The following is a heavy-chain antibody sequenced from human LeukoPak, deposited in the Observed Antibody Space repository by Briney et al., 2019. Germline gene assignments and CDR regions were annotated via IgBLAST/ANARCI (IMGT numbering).Heavy chain of an antibody. D-gene: IGHD6-19*01. V-gene: IGHV3-30*18. CDR1: GFTFSSYG. CDR3: AKDRTGSGWGNFDY. CDR2: ISYDGSKK. J-gene: IGHJ4*02. Sequence: GGSLRLSCAASGFTFSSYGMHWVRQAPGKGLEWVAVISYDGSKKYYADSVKGRFTISRDNSKNTLYLQMNSLRAEDTAVYYCAKDRTGSGWGNFDYWGQGTLVTVSS.